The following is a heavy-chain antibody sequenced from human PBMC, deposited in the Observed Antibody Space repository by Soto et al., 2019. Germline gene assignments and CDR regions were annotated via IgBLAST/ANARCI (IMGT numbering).Heavy chain of an antibody. CDR3: TTGYFDWLFPDYYYYGMDV. D-gene: IGHD3-9*01. CDR2: IKSKTDGGTT. V-gene: IGHV3-15*01. J-gene: IGHJ6*02. Sequence: PVGSLRLSCAASGFTFSNAWMSWVRQAPGKGLEWVGRIKSKTDGGTTDYAAPVKGRFTISRDDSKNTLYLQMNSLKTEDTAVYYCTTGYFDWLFPDYYYYGMDVWGQGTTVTVSS. CDR1: GFTFSNAW.